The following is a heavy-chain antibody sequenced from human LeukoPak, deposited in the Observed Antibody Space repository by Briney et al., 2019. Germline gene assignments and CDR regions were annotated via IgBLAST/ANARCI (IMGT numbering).Heavy chain of an antibody. J-gene: IGHJ4*02. CDR2: IKQDGSEK. D-gene: IGHD5-24*01. CDR1: QFIFRDYW. V-gene: IGHV3-7*01. Sequence: PGGSLRLSCAASQFIFRDYWMSWVRQAPGKGLEWVANIKQDGSEKDYVDALKGRFTISRDNAKNSLYLQMNSLRAEDTAVYYCARWLELMRNFDWWGQGTLVTVSS. CDR3: ARWLELMRNFDW.